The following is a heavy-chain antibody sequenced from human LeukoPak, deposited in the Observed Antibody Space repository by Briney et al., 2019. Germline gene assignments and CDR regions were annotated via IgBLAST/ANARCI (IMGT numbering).Heavy chain of an antibody. D-gene: IGHD1-1*01. CDR2: IFNSGST. CDR3: ARHMGLGYTYFYPYFDY. J-gene: IGHJ4*01. CDR1: GGYISSYY. Sequence: SETLSLTCTVSGGYISSYYWSWIRQPPGKGLEWIGYIFNSGSTNYNPSLKSRVTISVDTSKNQFSLKLSSVTAADTAVYYCARHMGLGYTYFYPYFDYWGQGTLVTVSS. V-gene: IGHV4-59*08.